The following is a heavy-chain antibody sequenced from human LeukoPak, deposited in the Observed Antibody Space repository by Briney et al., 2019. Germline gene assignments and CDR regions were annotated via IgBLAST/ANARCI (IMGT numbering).Heavy chain of an antibody. CDR2: IYSGGST. Sequence: GGSLRLSCAVSGFTFNSYAMSWVRQAPGKGLEWVSVIYSGGSTYYADSVKGRFTISRDNSKNTLYLQMNSLRAEDTAVYYCARDGFDILTGYYTAGFGYWGQGTLVTVSS. CDR1: GFTFNSYA. CDR3: ARDGFDILTGYYTAGFGY. V-gene: IGHV3-53*01. D-gene: IGHD3-9*01. J-gene: IGHJ4*02.